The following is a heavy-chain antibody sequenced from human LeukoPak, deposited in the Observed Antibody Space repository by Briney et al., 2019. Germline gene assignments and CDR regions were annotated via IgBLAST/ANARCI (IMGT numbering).Heavy chain of an antibody. CDR1: GGSFRGYY. V-gene: IGHV4-34*01. J-gene: IGHJ4*02. D-gene: IGHD3-10*01. Sequence: SETLSLTCAVYGGSFRGYYWSWIRQPPGKGLEWIGEINHSGSTNYNPSLKSRVTISVDTSKNQFSLKLSSVTAADTAVYYCARGRSPMVRGVIGYWGQGTLVTVSS. CDR3: ARGRSPMVRGVIGY. CDR2: INHSGST.